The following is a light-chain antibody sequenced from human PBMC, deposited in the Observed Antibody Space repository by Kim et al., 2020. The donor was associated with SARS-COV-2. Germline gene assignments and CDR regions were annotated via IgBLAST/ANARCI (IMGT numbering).Light chain of an antibody. J-gene: IGKJ2*01. Sequence: SASVGDRVTLTCRASQTMSTWLAWYQQMQGKAPRLLIYKASDLESGVSSRFSGSGSGTEFTLTISSLQPDDIATYYCQQYIGYPYTFGQGTKLEI. V-gene: IGKV1-5*03. CDR3: QQYIGYPYT. CDR2: KAS. CDR1: QTMSTW.